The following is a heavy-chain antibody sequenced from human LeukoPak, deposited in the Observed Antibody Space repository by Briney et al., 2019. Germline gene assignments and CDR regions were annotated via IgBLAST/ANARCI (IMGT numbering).Heavy chain of an antibody. CDR2: IIPIFGTA. CDR1: GGTFSSYA. V-gene: IGHV1-69*06. Sequence: GASVKVSCKASGGTFSSYAISWVRQAPGQGLEWMGGIIPIFGTANYAQKFQGRVTITADKSTSTAYMELSSLRSEDTAVYYCARESSGWYYNWFDPWGQEPWSPSPQ. D-gene: IGHD6-19*01. CDR3: ARESSGWYYNWFDP. J-gene: IGHJ5*02.